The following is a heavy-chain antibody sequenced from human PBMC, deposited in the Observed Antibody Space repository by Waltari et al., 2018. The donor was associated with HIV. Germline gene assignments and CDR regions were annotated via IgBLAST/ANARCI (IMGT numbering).Heavy chain of an antibody. CDR2: IKQDGSEK. CDR1: GFTFSGYW. J-gene: IGHJ2*01. D-gene: IGHD1-20*01. Sequence: EVQLVESGGGLVQPGGSLSLSCAASGFTFSGYWMSWVRQAPGKGLEWVANIKQDGSEKYYVDSVKGRFTISRDNAKNSLYLQMNSLRAEDTAVYYCARDYNWNRWGYFDLWGRGTLVTVSS. V-gene: IGHV3-7*01. CDR3: ARDYNWNRWGYFDL.